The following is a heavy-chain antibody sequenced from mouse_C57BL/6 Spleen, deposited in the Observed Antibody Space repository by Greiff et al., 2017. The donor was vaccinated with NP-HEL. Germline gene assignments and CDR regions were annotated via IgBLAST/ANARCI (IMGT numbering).Heavy chain of an antibody. V-gene: IGHV5-16*01. CDR3: ARGGQLRLRAYAMDY. CDR2: INYDGSST. CDR1: GFTFSDYY. Sequence: EVHLVESEGGLVQPGSSMKLSCTASGFTFSDYYMAWVRQVPEKGLEWVANINYDGSSTYYLDSLKSRFIISRDNAKNILYLQMSSLKSEDTATYYCARGGQLRLRAYAMDYWGQGTSVTVSS. D-gene: IGHD3-2*02. J-gene: IGHJ4*01.